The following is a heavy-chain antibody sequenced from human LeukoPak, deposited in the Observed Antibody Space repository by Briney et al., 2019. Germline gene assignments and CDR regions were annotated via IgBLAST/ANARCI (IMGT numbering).Heavy chain of an antibody. CDR3: ARLVPPYYYDSSGYYYFDY. Sequence: GSLRLSCAASGFTFSDYYMSWIRQPPGKGLEWIGEINHSGSTNYNPSLKSRVTISVDTSKNQFSLKLSSVTAADTAVYYCARLVPPYYYDSSGYYYFDYWGQGTLVTVSS. CDR2: INHSGST. V-gene: IGHV4-34*01. CDR1: GFTFSDYY. D-gene: IGHD3-22*01. J-gene: IGHJ4*02.